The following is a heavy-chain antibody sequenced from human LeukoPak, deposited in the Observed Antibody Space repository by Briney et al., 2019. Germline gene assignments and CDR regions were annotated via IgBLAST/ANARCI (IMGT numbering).Heavy chain of an antibody. D-gene: IGHD6-6*01. CDR3: AKDLEYSSSIRIRGLDY. J-gene: IGHJ4*02. CDR1: GFTFDDYA. V-gene: IGHV3-9*01. Sequence: SLRLSCAASGFTFDDYAMHWVRQAPGKGLEWVSGISWNSGSIGYADSVKGRFTISKDNAKNSLYLQMNSLRAEDTALYYCAKDLEYSSSIRIRGLDYWGQGTLVTVSS. CDR2: ISWNSGSI.